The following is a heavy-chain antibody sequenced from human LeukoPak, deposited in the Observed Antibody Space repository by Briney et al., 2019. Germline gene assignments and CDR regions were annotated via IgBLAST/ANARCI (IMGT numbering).Heavy chain of an antibody. CDR3: AKAYRPFDDTASMDA. V-gene: IGHV3-23*01. CDR2: ISGTGGNT. D-gene: IGHD3-9*01. CDR1: GFTFSDYA. Sequence: PGGSLRLSCAASGFTFSDYAMTWVRQTPGKGLEWVSAISGTGGNTFYVDSVKGRFTISRDKSRNTLHLQMNSLRVEDTALYYCAKAYRPFDDTASMDAWGQGTTVTVSS. J-gene: IGHJ6*02.